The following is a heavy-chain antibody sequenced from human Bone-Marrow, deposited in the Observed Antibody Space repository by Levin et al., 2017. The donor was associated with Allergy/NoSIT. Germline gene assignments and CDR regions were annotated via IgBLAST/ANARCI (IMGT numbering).Heavy chain of an antibody. D-gene: IGHD4-11*01. V-gene: IGHV4-59*01. CDR3: ARERVITSSNTYYYYGVDV. CDR1: GGSISTYF. CDR2: LSSSGSS. Sequence: PSETLSLTCTVSGGSISTYFWSWIRQPPGKGLEWIGHLSSSGSSNYNPSLKSRVTISVDTSKNQLSLKLTSVTAADRAVYYCARERVITSSNTYYYYGVDVWGQGTTVTVSS. J-gene: IGHJ6*02.